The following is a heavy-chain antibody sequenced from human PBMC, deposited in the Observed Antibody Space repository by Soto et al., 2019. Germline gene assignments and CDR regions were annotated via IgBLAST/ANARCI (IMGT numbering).Heavy chain of an antibody. J-gene: IGHJ3*02. V-gene: IGHV1-69*12. D-gene: IGHD3-10*01. CDR2: IIPIFGTA. Sequence: QVQLVQSGAEVKKPGSSVKVSCKASGGTFSSYAISWVRQAPGQGLEWMGGIIPIFGTANYAQKFQGRVTITADESKGNCYMEVSSVRSEDTALYYCARDLDITMVRGVISAFDIWGQGTMVTVSS. CDR1: GGTFSSYA. CDR3: ARDLDITMVRGVISAFDI.